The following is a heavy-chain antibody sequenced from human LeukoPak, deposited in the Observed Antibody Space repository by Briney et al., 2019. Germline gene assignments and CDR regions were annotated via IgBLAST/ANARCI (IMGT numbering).Heavy chain of an antibody. CDR3: ARDSSGWYPKYYFDY. CDR1: GLTFSDSV. CDR2: ISREGGSK. Sequence: PGGSLRLSCEVSGLTFSDSVMYWVRQAPGQGLEYISGISREGGSKYYATSVKGRFTISRDNSKNTVFLQMDSLRTEDVAVYYCARDSSGWYPKYYFDYWGQGTLVTVSS. D-gene: IGHD6-19*01. V-gene: IGHV3-64*01. J-gene: IGHJ4*02.